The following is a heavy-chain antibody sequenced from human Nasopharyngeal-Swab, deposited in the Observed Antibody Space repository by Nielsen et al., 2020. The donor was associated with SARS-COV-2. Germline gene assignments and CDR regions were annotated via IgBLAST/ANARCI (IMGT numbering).Heavy chain of an antibody. CDR1: GGSISSSSYY. D-gene: IGHD6-13*01. J-gene: IGHJ3*01. Sequence: SETLSLTCTVSGGSISSSSYYWGWIRQPPGNGLEWIGSIYYTGTTYYNPSLKSRVTISVDTSKNQFSLRLSSVTAADTAVYYCARQYSSSWYVPAAFDVWGQGTMVTVSS. CDR3: ARQYSSSWYVPAAFDV. CDR2: IYYTGTT. V-gene: IGHV4-39*01.